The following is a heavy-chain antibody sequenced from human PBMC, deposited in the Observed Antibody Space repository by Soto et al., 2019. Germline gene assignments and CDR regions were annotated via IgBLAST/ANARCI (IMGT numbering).Heavy chain of an antibody. CDR2: INHSGST. D-gene: IGHD6-13*01. CDR3: ASGLYSSSWRY. Sequence: QVQLQQWGAGLLKPSETLSLTCAVYGGSFSGYYWSWIRQPPGKGLEWIGEINHSGSTNYNPSLKSRVTISVDTSKNQFSLKLSSVTAADTAVYYCASGLYSSSWRYWGQGTLVTVSS. J-gene: IGHJ4*02. CDR1: GGSFSGYY. V-gene: IGHV4-34*01.